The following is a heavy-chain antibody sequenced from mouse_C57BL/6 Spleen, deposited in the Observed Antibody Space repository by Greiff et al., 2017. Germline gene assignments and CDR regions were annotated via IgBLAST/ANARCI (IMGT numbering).Heavy chain of an antibody. CDR1: GFNIKDDY. CDR3: TTEVTTGAY. J-gene: IGHJ3*01. Sequence: EVQLVESGAELVRPGASVKLSCTASGFNIKDDYMHWVKQRPEQGLEWIGWIDPENGDTEYASKFQGKATITADTSSNTAYLQLSSLTSEDTAVYYCTTEVTTGAYWGQGTLVTVSA. CDR2: IDPENGDT. V-gene: IGHV14-4*01. D-gene: IGHD2-2*01.